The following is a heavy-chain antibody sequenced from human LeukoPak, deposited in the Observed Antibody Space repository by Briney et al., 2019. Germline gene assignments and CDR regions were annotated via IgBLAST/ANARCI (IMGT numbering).Heavy chain of an antibody. V-gene: IGHV1-69*13. J-gene: IGHJ3*02. Sequence: ASVKVSCKASGGTFSSYAISWVRQAPGQGLGWMGGIIPIFGTANYAQKFQGRVTITADESTSTAYMELSSLRSEDTAVYYCARDYGYCSGGSCYSGAFDIWGQGTMVTVSS. CDR1: GGTFSSYA. CDR3: ARDYGYCSGGSCYSGAFDI. D-gene: IGHD2-15*01. CDR2: IIPIFGTA.